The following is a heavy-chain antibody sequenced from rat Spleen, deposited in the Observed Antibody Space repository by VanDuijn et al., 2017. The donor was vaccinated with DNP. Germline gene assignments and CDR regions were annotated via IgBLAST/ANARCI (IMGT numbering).Heavy chain of an antibody. J-gene: IGHJ2*01. CDR2: INSAGST. CDR1: GYSITSSYR. CDR3: ARMHYGCDN. Sequence: EVQLQESGPGLVKPSQSLSLTCSVTGYSITSSYRWNWIRQFPGNKLEWMGYINSAGSTHYNPSLKSRISITRDTSKNQFFLQVISVTPEDTATYYCARMHYGCDNWGQGVMVTVSS. D-gene: IGHD1-11*01. V-gene: IGHV3-3*01.